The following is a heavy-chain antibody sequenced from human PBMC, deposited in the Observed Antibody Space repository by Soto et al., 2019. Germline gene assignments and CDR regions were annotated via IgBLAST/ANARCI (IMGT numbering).Heavy chain of an antibody. V-gene: IGHV4-59*01. CDR2: GSYSENS. CDR3: ARGSLPNWKGYSDMDV. J-gene: IGHJ6*02. D-gene: IGHD1-20*01. CDR1: GGSFSSYD. Sequence: QVQLQESGPGLVKPSETLSLMCTVSGGSFSSYDWNWIRQPPGKGLEWIGFGSYSENSKYNPSLESRVTLSVDTSKNHFSLRLSSATAADTAVYYCARGSLPNWKGYSDMDVWGQGTTVTVSS.